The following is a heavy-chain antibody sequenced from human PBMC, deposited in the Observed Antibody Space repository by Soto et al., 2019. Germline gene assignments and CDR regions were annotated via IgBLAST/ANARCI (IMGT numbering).Heavy chain of an antibody. J-gene: IGHJ6*02. CDR1: GGTFSSYA. CDR2: IIPIFGTA. D-gene: IGHD1-20*01. V-gene: IGHV1-69*13. Sequence: ASVKVSCKASGGTFSSYAISWVRQAPGQGLEWMGGIIPIFGTANYAQKFQGRVTITANESTSTAYMELSSLRSEDTAVYYCASGITGTRVPLLYYYGMDVWGQGTTVTVSS. CDR3: ASGITGTRVPLLYYYGMDV.